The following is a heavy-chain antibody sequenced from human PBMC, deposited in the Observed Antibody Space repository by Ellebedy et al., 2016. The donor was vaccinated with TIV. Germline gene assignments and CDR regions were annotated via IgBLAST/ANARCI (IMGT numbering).Heavy chain of an antibody. V-gene: IGHV3-30*18. CDR3: AKDWGEGYGLDAFDI. Sequence: GESLKTSCEASGFSFDIYSMHWVRPAPGKGLEWVAVITYDGSNQHYADSVKGQFTISKDSSKNTLYLQMNSLRAEDTAVYYCAKDWGEGYGLDAFDIWGQGTMFTVSS. CDR1: GFSFDIYS. J-gene: IGHJ3*02. D-gene: IGHD3-16*01. CDR2: ITYDGSNQ.